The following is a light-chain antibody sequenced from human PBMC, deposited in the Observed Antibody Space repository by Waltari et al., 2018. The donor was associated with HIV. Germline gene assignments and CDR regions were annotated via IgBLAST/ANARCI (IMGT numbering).Light chain of an antibody. CDR1: NVGTKD. CDR3: QVWHYSVF. V-gene: IGLV3-9*01. Sequence: SYELTQPLSVSVALGQPARITCGGNNVGTKDVHWYQQKSGQAPLLVIYNDVNRPSGIPERFSASKSRNTATLTISGAQAGDEADYYCQVWHYSVFFGGGTKLTVL. J-gene: IGLJ2*01. CDR2: NDV.